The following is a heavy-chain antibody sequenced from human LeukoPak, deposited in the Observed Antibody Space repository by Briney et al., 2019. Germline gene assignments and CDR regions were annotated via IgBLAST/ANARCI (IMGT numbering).Heavy chain of an antibody. CDR3: ARSQVGYGSGSYYLRPTFDY. CDR1: GYTFTSYG. V-gene: IGHV1-18*01. J-gene: IGHJ4*02. Sequence: ASVKVSCKASGYTFTSYGISWVRQAPGQGLEWMGWISAYNGNTNYAQKLQGRVTVTTDTSTSTAYMELRSLRSDDTADYYCARSQVGYGSGSYYLRPTFDYWGQGTLVTVSS. CDR2: ISAYNGNT. D-gene: IGHD3-10*01.